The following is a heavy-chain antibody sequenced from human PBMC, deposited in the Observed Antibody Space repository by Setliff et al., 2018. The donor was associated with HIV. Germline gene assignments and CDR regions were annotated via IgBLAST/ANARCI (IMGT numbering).Heavy chain of an antibody. Sequence: GASVKVSCKASGGTFSSYGITWVRQAPGQGLEWMGGITPLLGTTNYAQRFQSRVTLTTDESTNTVFMDLSSLRSEDTAVYYCARGRHNFWVVFDIWGQGTMVTVSS. CDR1: GGTFSSYG. V-gene: IGHV1-69*05. CDR2: ITPLLGTT. D-gene: IGHD3-3*01. CDR3: ARGRHNFWVVFDI. J-gene: IGHJ3*02.